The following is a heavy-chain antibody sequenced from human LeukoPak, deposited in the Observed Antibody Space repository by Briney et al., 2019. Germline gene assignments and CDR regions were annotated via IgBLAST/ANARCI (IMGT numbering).Heavy chain of an antibody. CDR3: AREHYYDSTAYLD. CDR1: GGSFSGYY. V-gene: IGHV4-34*01. Sequence: SETLSLTCAVYGGSFSGYYWSWIRQPPGKGLEWIGEINHSRSTNYNPSLKSRVTISVDTSKNHFSLKLTSVTAADTAVYYCAREHYYDSTAYLDWGQGTLVSVSS. D-gene: IGHD3-22*01. CDR2: INHSRST. J-gene: IGHJ4*02.